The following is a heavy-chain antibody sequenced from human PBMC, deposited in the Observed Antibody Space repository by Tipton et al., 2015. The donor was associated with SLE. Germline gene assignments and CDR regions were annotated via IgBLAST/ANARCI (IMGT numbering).Heavy chain of an antibody. J-gene: IGHJ2*01. CDR2: IFHTGNT. CDR1: GGSISNYY. Sequence: TLSLTCTVSGGSISNYYWSWIRQPPGKGLEWIGYIFHTGNTNYNPSLKSRVTISVDTSKNQFSLKLSSVTAADTAVYYCARHPPWYFDLWGRGTLVTVSS. V-gene: IGHV4-59*08. CDR3: ARHPPWYFDL.